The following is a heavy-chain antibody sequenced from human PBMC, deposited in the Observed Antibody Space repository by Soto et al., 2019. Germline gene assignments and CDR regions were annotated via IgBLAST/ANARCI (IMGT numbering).Heavy chain of an antibody. V-gene: IGHV4-30-4*01. Sequence: QVQLQESGPGLVKPSQTLSLTCTVSGGSLSSGDLYWSWIRQPPGKGLEWIGYIYYTGTTQYNPSLRSRAAMSLDTSKNQFSLKLSSVTAADTAVYYCARDIAAALGAWFDPWGQGTLVTVSS. CDR3: ARDIAAALGAWFDP. CDR1: GGSLSSGDLY. J-gene: IGHJ5*02. CDR2: IYYTGTT. D-gene: IGHD6-13*01.